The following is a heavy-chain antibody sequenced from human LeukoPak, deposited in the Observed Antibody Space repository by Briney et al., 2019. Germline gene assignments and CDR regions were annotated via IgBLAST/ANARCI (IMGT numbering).Heavy chain of an antibody. CDR2: INHSGST. J-gene: IGHJ2*01. CDR3: ARGLDYGDYAWYFDL. CDR1: GGSISSYY. D-gene: IGHD4-17*01. V-gene: IGHV4-34*01. Sequence: SETLSLTCAVSGGSISSYYWSWIRQPPGKGLEWIGEINHSGSTNYNPSLKSRVTISVDTSKNQFSLKLSSVTAADTAVYYCARGLDYGDYAWYFDLWGRGTLVTVSS.